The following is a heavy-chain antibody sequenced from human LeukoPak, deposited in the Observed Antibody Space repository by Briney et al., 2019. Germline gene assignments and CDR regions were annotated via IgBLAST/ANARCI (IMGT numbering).Heavy chain of an antibody. CDR2: IKYDGNEK. J-gene: IGHJ5*02. D-gene: IGHD3-16*01. CDR3: ARETRDRGGFDP. CDR1: GFTFSTHW. V-gene: IGHV3-7*05. Sequence: TGGSLRLSCVGSGFTFSTHWMSWVRQAPGKGLEGVANIKYDGNEKHYVDSVKGRFTISRDNAKNSLFLQMNSLRDEDTAVYYCARETRDRGGFDPWGQGTLVTVSS.